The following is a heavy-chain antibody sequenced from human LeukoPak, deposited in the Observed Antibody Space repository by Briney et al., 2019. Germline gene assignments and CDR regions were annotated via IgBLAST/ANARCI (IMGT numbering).Heavy chain of an antibody. CDR3: AREYSGSYHAFDI. Sequence: GGSLRLSCVASGFTFNSYRMNWVRQAPGEGLEWVSHIVGSGSTIHYADSVKDRFTVTRDNAKNSLYLQMNSLRDEDTAVYYRAREYSGSYHAFDIWGQGTMVTVSS. CDR2: IVGSGSTI. D-gene: IGHD1-26*01. J-gene: IGHJ3*02. CDR1: GFTFNSYR. V-gene: IGHV3-48*02.